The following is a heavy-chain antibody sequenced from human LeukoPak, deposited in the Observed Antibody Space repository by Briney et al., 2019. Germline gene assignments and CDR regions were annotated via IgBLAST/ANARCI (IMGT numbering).Heavy chain of an antibody. CDR2: INPSGGST. V-gene: IGHV1-46*01. Sequence: ASVKVSCKASGYTFTGYYMHWVRQAPGQGLEWMGIINPSGGSTSYAQKFQGRVTMTRDTSTSTVYMELSSLRSEDTAVYYCARDRQYYDSLERVFDYWGQGTLVTVSS. CDR1: GYTFTGYY. CDR3: ARDRQYYDSLERVFDY. J-gene: IGHJ4*02. D-gene: IGHD3-22*01.